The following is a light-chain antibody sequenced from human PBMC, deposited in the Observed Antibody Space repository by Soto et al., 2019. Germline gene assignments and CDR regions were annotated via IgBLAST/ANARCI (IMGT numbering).Light chain of an antibody. Sequence: EIVLTQSPGTLSLSPGEIATLSCRASQSVSRIYLAWYQQKPGQAPRLLIYGASSRATGIPDRFSGSGSGTDFTLTISRMEPEDFAVYYCQHYGSLVLTFGGGTKVEIK. CDR1: QSVSRIY. CDR3: QHYGSLVLT. J-gene: IGKJ4*01. CDR2: GAS. V-gene: IGKV3-20*01.